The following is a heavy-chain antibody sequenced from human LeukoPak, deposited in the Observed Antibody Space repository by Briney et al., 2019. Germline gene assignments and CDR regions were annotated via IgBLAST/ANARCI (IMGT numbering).Heavy chain of an antibody. CDR1: GGSISSYY. J-gene: IGHJ4*02. Sequence: PSETLSLTCTVSGGSISSYYWNWIRQPPGKGLEWIGYISYSGSTNYNPSLNSRVTISVDTSKNQFSLNLSSVTAADTAVYSCARVQYTYASGYYFDFWGQGTLATVSS. CDR3: ARVQYTYASGYYFDF. V-gene: IGHV4-59*01. D-gene: IGHD5-18*01. CDR2: ISYSGST.